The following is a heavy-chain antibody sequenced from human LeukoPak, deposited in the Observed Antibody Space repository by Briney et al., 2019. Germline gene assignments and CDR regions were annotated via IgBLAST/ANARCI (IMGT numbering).Heavy chain of an antibody. J-gene: IGHJ4*02. CDR3: ARLPGITMIVVEDFDY. Sequence: GGSLRLSCAASGFTFSSYAMSWVRQAPGKGLEWVSTISGSGLSTYYADSVKGRFTISRDNSKNTLYLQMNSLRAEDTAVYYCARLPGITMIVVEDFDYWGQGTLVTVPS. CDR1: GFTFSSYA. V-gene: IGHV3-23*01. D-gene: IGHD3-22*01. CDR2: ISGSGLST.